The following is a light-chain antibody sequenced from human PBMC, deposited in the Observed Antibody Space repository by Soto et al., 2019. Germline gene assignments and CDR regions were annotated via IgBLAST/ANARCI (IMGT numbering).Light chain of an antibody. CDR1: QSVSSSF. J-gene: IGKJ3*01. Sequence: EIVLTQSPGTLSLSPGERATLSCRASQSVSSSFLAWYQQKPGQAPRLLIYGASSRATGIPDRLSSSGSGTDFTLTISRLEPEDFAVYYCQQYGSSPPFTFGPGTKVDIK. CDR3: QQYGSSPPFT. CDR2: GAS. V-gene: IGKV3-20*01.